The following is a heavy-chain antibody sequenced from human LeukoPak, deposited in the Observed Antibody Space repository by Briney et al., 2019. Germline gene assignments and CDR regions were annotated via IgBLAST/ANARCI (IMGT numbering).Heavy chain of an antibody. J-gene: IGHJ4*02. CDR1: GYSFTSNY. CDR3: ARDQEGFDY. Sequence: ASVKVSCKASGYSFTSNYIHWVRQAPGQGLEWMGMIYPRDGSTSYAQKFQGRVTVTRDTSTSTVHMELSGLGSEDTAVYYCARDQEGFDYWGQGTLVTVAS. CDR2: IYPRDGST. V-gene: IGHV1-46*01.